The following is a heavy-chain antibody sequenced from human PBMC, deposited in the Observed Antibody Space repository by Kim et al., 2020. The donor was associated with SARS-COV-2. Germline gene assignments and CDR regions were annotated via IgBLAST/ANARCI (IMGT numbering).Heavy chain of an antibody. Sequence: SETLSLTCTVSGGSISSSSYYWGWIRQPPGKGLVWIGSIYYSWSTYYNPSLKSKVTITLDTSKNRFSLNLSTVTAAATAVYYCGRSHDCWSIPYYYYGM. CDR2: IYYSWST. V-gene: IGHV4-39*01. CDR3: GRSHDCWSIPYYYYGM. D-gene: IGHD3-3*01. J-gene: IGHJ6*01. CDR1: GGSISSSSYY.